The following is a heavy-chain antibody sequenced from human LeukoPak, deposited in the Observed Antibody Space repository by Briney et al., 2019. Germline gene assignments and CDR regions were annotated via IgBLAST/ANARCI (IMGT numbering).Heavy chain of an antibody. Sequence: PSETLSLTCAFSAASFSSGDFSWSWIRQPPGKGLEWIGYIYRSGATYYNPSLKSRVTMSVDRSKNQFSLKLSSVTAADTALYYCARGLGVRGVILTYFDSWGQGTLVTVSS. CDR1: AASFSSGDFS. CDR2: IYRSGAT. J-gene: IGHJ4*02. V-gene: IGHV4-30-2*01. D-gene: IGHD3-10*01. CDR3: ARGLGVRGVILTYFDS.